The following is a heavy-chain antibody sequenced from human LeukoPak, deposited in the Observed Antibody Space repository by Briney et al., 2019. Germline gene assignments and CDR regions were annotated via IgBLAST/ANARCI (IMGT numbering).Heavy chain of an antibody. CDR2: ISYDGSNK. J-gene: IGHJ4*02. CDR3: AKRISIAAAGPPDY. D-gene: IGHD6-13*01. Sequence: GGSLRLSCAASGFTFSSYGMHWVRQAPGKGLEWVAVISYDGSNKYYADSVKGRFTISRDNSKNTLYLQMNSLRAEDTAVYYCAKRISIAAAGPPDYWGQGTLVTVSS. V-gene: IGHV3-30*18. CDR1: GFTFSSYG.